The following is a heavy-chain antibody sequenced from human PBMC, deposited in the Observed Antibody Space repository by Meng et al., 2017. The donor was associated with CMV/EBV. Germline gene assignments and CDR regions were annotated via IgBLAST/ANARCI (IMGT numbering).Heavy chain of an antibody. D-gene: IGHD2-2*01. V-gene: IGHV4-59*01. CDR1: GGSISSYY. J-gene: IGHJ6*02. CDR2: IYYSGST. CDR3: ARSLVVVPAVQTYYYYYGMDV. Sequence: SETLSLTCTVSGGSISSYYWSWIRQPPGKGLGWIGYIYYSGSTNYHPSLKSRVTISVDTSKNQFSLKLSSVTAADTAVYYCARSLVVVPAVQTYYYYYGMDVWGQGTTVTVSS.